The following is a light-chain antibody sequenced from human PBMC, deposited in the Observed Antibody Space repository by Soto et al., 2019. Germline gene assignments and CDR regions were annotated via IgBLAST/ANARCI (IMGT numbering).Light chain of an antibody. J-gene: IGKJ1*01. Sequence: DIQMTQSPSSLSASVGDRVTITCRASQGISSYLNWYQQKPGKAPKLLIYAASSLQSGVPSRFSGSGSGTDFTLTISSLQPEDFATYYCQQSYSTPQPWTFGQGTKVEIK. V-gene: IGKV1-39*01. CDR3: QQSYSTPQPWT. CDR2: AAS. CDR1: QGISSY.